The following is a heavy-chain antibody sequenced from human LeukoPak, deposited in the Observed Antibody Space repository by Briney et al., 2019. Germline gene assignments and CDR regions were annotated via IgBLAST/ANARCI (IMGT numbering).Heavy chain of an antibody. J-gene: IGHJ4*02. Sequence: GESLKISCEAFGYIFTNYWIGWVRQIPGKGLEWMGIIYPGDSDTRYSPSFQGQVTISADKSISTAYLQWSSLKASDTAMYYCARRGSGVDYWGQGTLVTVSS. D-gene: IGHD6-19*01. CDR1: GYIFTNYW. CDR3: ARRGSGVDY. V-gene: IGHV5-51*01. CDR2: IYPGDSDT.